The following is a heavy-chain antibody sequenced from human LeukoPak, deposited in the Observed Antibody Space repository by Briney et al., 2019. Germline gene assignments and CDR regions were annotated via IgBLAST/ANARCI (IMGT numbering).Heavy chain of an antibody. CDR3: ARDQQWLGASWFDP. CDR1: GYTFTSYG. J-gene: IGHJ5*02. CDR2: ISAYNGNT. D-gene: IGHD6-19*01. V-gene: IGHV1-18*01. Sequence: ASVKVFCKASGYTFTSYGISWVRQAPGQGLEWMGWISAYNGNTNYAQKLQGRVTMTTETSTSTAYMELRSLRSDDTAVYYCARDQQWLGASWFDPWGQGTLVTVSS.